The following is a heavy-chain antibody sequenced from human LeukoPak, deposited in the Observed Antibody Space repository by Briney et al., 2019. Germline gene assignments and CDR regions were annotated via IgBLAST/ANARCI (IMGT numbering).Heavy chain of an antibody. V-gene: IGHV4-31*03. D-gene: IGHD3-16*01. CDR3: ASRTNTYYDYVWGRTYYYYYGMDV. J-gene: IGHJ6*02. CDR2: IYYSGST. Sequence: SETPSLTCTVSGGSISSGGYYWSWIRQHPGKGLEWIGYIYYSGSTYYNPSLKSRVTISVDTSKNQFSLKLSSVTAADTAVYYCASRTNTYYDYVWGRTYYYYYGMDVWGQGTTVTVSS. CDR1: GGSISSGGYY.